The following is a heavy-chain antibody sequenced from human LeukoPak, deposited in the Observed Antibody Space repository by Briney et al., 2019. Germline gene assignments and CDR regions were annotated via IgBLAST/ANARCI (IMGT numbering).Heavy chain of an antibody. CDR3: ARAHYYDSSGFDY. D-gene: IGHD3-22*01. CDR1: GFTFSSFE. Sequence: GGSLRLSCAASGFTFSSFEMNWVRQAPGKGLKWVSYISSSGSTIYYADSVKGRFTISRDNAKNSLYLQMNSLRAEDTAVYYCARAHYYDSSGFDYWGQGTLVTVSS. J-gene: IGHJ4*02. CDR2: ISSSGSTI. V-gene: IGHV3-48*03.